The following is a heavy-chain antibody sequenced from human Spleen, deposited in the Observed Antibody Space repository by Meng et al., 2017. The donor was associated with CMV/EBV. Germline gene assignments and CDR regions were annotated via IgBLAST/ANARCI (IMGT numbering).Heavy chain of an antibody. V-gene: IGHV3-30*02. CDR2: IRYDGSNK. Sequence: GGSLRLSCAASEFTFNTFNMHWVRQAPGKGLEWVTFIRYDGSNKFYADSVKGRFTSSRDNSKNTLYLQMNSLRADDTAVYYCARSTSSGTDYWGWGQGTLVTVSS. CDR1: EFTFNTFN. J-gene: IGHJ4*02. CDR3: ARSTSSGTDYWG. D-gene: IGHD6-6*01.